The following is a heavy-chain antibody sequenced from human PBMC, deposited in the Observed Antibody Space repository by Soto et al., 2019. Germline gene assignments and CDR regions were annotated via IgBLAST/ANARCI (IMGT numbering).Heavy chain of an antibody. CDR2: IWYDGSNK. CDR1: GFTFSSYG. Sequence: GGSLRLSCAASGFTFSSYGMHWVRQATGKGLEWVAVIWYDGSNKYYADSVKGRFTISRDNSKNTLYLQMNSLRAEDTAVYYCARSSRGGFFYSSSWHGWFGARVDPTVDYWGQGTQVTVSS. V-gene: IGHV3-33*01. CDR3: ARSSRGGFFYSSSWHGWFGARVDPTVDY. D-gene: IGHD6-13*01. J-gene: IGHJ4*02.